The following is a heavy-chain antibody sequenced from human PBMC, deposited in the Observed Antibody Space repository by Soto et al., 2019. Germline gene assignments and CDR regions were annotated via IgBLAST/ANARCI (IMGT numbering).Heavy chain of an antibody. J-gene: IGHJ4*02. CDR3: AHRPDYYDSSGYYYPHFDY. CDR1: GFSLSTSGVG. CDR2: IYWNDDK. D-gene: IGHD3-22*01. V-gene: IGHV2-5*01. Sequence: SGPTLVNPTQTLTLTCTFSGFSLSTSGVGVGWIRQPPGKALEWLALIYWNDDKRYSPSLKSRLTITKDTSKNQVVLTMTNMDPVDTATYYCAHRPDYYDSSGYYYPHFDYWGQGTLVTVSS.